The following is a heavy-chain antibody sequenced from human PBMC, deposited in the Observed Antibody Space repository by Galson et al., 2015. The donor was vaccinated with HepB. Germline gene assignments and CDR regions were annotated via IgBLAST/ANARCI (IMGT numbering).Heavy chain of an antibody. CDR2: INAGNGNT. CDR1: GYTFTSYA. D-gene: IGHD2-2*01. V-gene: IGHV1-3*01. CDR3: ARGGCSSTSCYGYYYYMDV. J-gene: IGHJ6*03. Sequence: SVKVSCKASGYTFTSYAMHWVRQAPGQRLEWMGWINAGNGNTKYSLKFQGRVTITRDTSASTAYMELSSLRSEDTALYYCARGGCSSTSCYGYYYYMDVWGKGTTVTVSS.